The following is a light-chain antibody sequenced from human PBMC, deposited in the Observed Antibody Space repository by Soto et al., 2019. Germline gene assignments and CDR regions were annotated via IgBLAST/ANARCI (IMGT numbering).Light chain of an antibody. CDR3: QPFSSYPLT. V-gene: IGKV3-20*01. CDR2: DAS. J-gene: IGKJ4*01. CDR1: QTVRNNY. Sequence: EFVLTQSPGTLSLSPGERATLSCRASQTVRNNYLAWYQQKPGQAPRLLIYDASSRATGIPDRFSGGWSGTGFTLTISRLEPDDFAVYYCQPFSSYPLTVGGGTKVDIK.